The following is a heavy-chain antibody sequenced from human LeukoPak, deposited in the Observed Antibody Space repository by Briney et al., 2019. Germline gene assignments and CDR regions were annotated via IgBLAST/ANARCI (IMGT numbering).Heavy chain of an antibody. CDR3: ARHFGGSFPSAFDI. J-gene: IGHJ3*02. CDR1: GGSISSSSYY. Sequence: SETLSLTCTVSGGSISSSSYYWGWIRQPPEKGLEWIGSIYYSGSTYYNPSLKSRVTISVDTSKNQFSLKLSSVTAADTAVYYCARHFGGSFPSAFDIWGQGTMVTVSS. CDR2: IYYSGST. V-gene: IGHV4-39*01. D-gene: IGHD1-26*01.